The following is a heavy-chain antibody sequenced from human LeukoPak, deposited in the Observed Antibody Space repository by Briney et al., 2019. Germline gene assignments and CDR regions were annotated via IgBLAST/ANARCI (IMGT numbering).Heavy chain of an antibody. J-gene: IGHJ5*02. CDR2: IYYSGST. D-gene: IGHD3-16*02. CDR1: GGSISSGGYY. CDR3: ARSKDYDYVWGSYRYADWFDP. Sequence: SETLSLTCTVSGGSISSGGYYWSWIRQHPGKGLEWIVYIYYSGSTYYNPSLKSRVTISVDTSKNQFSLKLSSVTAADTAVYYCARSKDYDYVWGSYRYADWFDPWGQGTLVTVSS. V-gene: IGHV4-31*03.